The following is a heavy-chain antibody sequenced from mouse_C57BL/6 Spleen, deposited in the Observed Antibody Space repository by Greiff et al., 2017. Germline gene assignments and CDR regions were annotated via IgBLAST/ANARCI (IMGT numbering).Heavy chain of an antibody. CDR1: GYTFTSYW. CDR2: IYPSDSET. J-gene: IGHJ3*01. V-gene: IGHV1-61*01. D-gene: IGHD1-1*01. CDR3: ARGGLLRSPFAY. Sequence: VQLQQPGAELVRPGSSVKLSCKASGYTFTSYWMDWVKQRPGQGLEWIGNIYPSDSETHYNQKFKDKATLTVEKSSSTAYMQLSSLTSEDSAVYYCARGGLLRSPFAYWGQGTLVTVSA.